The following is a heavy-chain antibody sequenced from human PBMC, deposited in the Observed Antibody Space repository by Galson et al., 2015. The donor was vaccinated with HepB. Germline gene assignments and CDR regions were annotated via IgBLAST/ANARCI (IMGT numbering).Heavy chain of an antibody. CDR1: GFTFSHYG. CDR2: IRFDGTKK. V-gene: IGHV3-30*02. Sequence: LRLSCAASGFTFSHYGMHWVRQAPGKGLEWVAFIRFDGTKKSYADSLKGRFTISRDNSKNTLYLQMNSLRADDTAVYYCAKSNPYCSGGACYSDYWGQGTPVTVSS. J-gene: IGHJ4*02. D-gene: IGHD2-15*01. CDR3: AKSNPYCSGGACYSDY.